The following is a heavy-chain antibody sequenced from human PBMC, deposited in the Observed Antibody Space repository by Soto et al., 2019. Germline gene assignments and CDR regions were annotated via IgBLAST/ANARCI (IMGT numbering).Heavy chain of an antibody. V-gene: IGHV3-74*01. CDR3: VCFECGRTAVVTAMEANGY. CDR1: GFTFSSYW. D-gene: IGHD2-21*02. CDR2: VNSDESTT. Sequence: GGSLRLSCAASGFTFSSYWMHWVRQGPGKGLVWVSRVNSDESTTSYADPVKGRFTITRDNAKNTLYLQMSSLRVEDTALYYCVCFECGRTAVVTAMEANGYWGQGTLVTVSS. J-gene: IGHJ4*02.